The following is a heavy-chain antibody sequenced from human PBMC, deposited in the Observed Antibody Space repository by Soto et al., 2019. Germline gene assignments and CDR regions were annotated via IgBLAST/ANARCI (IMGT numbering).Heavy chain of an antibody. D-gene: IGHD3-3*01. CDR3: AKSSSWPLFWSGSHIDY. Sequence: SETLSLTCAVSGGSISSGGYSWSWIRQQPGKGLEWIGYIYYSGSTYYNPSLKSRVTISVDRSKNQFSLKLSSVTAADTAVYYCAKSSSWPLFWSGSHIDYWGQGTLVTGSS. CDR1: GGSISSGGYS. V-gene: IGHV4-30-2*01. J-gene: IGHJ4*02. CDR2: IYYSGST.